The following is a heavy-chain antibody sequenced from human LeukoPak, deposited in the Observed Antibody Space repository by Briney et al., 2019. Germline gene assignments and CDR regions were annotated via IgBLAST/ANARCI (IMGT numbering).Heavy chain of an antibody. V-gene: IGHV1-18*04. J-gene: IGHJ4*02. Sequence: ASVKVSCKASGYTFSNYGISWVRQAPGLGLEWMGWTSYNGNTNYAQKFQDRVTMTADTSTTTAYMELRSLESDDTAVYYCARHSGSGWQALGYWGQGTLVTVSS. CDR3: ARHSGSGWQALGY. CDR1: GYTFSNYG. CDR2: TSYNGNT. D-gene: IGHD6-19*01.